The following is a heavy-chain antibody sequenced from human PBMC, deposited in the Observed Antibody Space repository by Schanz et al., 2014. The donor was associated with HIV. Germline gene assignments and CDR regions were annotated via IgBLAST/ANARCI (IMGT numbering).Heavy chain of an antibody. Sequence: VQLVESGGGLVKPGGSLRLSCVASGFIFNTQSLNWVRQAPGKGLEWVSSISGGSGSTFYADSVKGRFTISRVNSKNTLYLQMNSLRAEDTAIYYCAKRDIVVVTAILSAFDIWGQGTMVTVS. V-gene: IGHV3-23*04. D-gene: IGHD2-21*02. CDR2: ISGGSGST. CDR1: GFIFNTQS. J-gene: IGHJ3*02. CDR3: AKRDIVVVTAILSAFDI.